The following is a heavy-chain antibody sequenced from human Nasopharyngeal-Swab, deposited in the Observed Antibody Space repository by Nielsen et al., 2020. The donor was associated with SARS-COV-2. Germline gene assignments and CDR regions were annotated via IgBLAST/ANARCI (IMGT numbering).Heavy chain of an antibody. CDR3: ARGSDYRAFDI. J-gene: IGHJ3*02. V-gene: IGHV4-59*01. Sequence: WIRQPPGKGLEWIGYIYYSGSTSYNPSLKSRVTISVDTSKNQFSLKVRSVTAADTAVYYRARGSDYRAFDIWGQGTMVTVSS. CDR2: IYYSGST. D-gene: IGHD1-26*01.